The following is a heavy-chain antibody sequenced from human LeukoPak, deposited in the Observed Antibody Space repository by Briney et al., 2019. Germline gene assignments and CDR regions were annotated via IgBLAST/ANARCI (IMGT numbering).Heavy chain of an antibody. Sequence: PGGSLRLSCVASGFTLIDHAMHWVRQVPGKGLEWVSGIGWNSAGIGYADSVKGRFTISRDNSKNTLYLQMNSLRAEDTAVYYCAGGEGDGYPDYWGQGTLVTVSS. CDR3: AGGEGDGYPDY. CDR2: IGWNSAGI. D-gene: IGHD5-24*01. J-gene: IGHJ4*02. CDR1: GFTLIDHA. V-gene: IGHV3-9*01.